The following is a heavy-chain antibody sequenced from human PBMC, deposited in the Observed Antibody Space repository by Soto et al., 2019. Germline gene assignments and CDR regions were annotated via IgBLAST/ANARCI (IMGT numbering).Heavy chain of an antibody. J-gene: IGHJ4*02. CDR2: INPSGGST. D-gene: IGHD5-18*01. Sequence: ASVKVSCKASGYTFTSYYMHWVRQAPGQGLEWMGIINPSGGSTSYAQKFQGRVTMTRDTSTSTVYMELSSLRSEDTAVYYRARAIVGGYSYGWVDYWGQGTLVTVSS. CDR3: ARAIVGGYSYGWVDY. V-gene: IGHV1-46*01. CDR1: GYTFTSYY.